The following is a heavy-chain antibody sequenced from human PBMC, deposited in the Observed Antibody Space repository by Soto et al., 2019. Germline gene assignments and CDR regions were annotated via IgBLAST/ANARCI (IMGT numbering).Heavy chain of an antibody. CDR2: INHSGST. J-gene: IGHJ4*02. V-gene: IGHV4-34*01. CDR3: ARDKRGYSGYSPFYYFDY. Sequence: PSETLSLTCAVYGGSFSGYYWSWIRQPPGKGLEWIGEINHSGSTNYNPSLKSRVTISVDTSKNQFSLKLSSVTAADTAVYYCARDKRGYSGYSPFYYFDYWGQGTLVTVSS. CDR1: GGSFSGYY. D-gene: IGHD5-12*01.